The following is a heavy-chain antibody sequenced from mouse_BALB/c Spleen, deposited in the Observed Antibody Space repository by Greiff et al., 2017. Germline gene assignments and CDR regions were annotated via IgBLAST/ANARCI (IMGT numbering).Heavy chain of an antibody. CDR2: IWAGGST. J-gene: IGHJ4*01. V-gene: IGHV2-9*02. Sequence: VMLVESGPGLVAPSQSLSITCTVSGFSLTSYGVHWVRQPPGKGLEWLGVIWAGGSTNYNSALMSRLSISKDNSKSQVFLKMNSLQTDDTAMYYCARGGYGNSYAMDYWGQGTSVTVSS. CDR3: ARGGYGNSYAMDY. CDR1: GFSLTSYG. D-gene: IGHD2-10*02.